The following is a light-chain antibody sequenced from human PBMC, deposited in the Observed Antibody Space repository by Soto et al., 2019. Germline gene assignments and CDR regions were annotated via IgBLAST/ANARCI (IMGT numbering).Light chain of an antibody. Sequence: SQRAAVSWSPGQAITISCTGTSSDVGGYNYVSWYQQHPGKAPKLMIYDVSNRPSGVSNRFSGSKSGNTASLTISGLQAEDEADYYCSSYTRRVFGTGTKVTVL. V-gene: IGLV2-14*01. J-gene: IGLJ1*01. CDR2: DVS. CDR1: SSDVGGYNY. CDR3: SSYTRRV.